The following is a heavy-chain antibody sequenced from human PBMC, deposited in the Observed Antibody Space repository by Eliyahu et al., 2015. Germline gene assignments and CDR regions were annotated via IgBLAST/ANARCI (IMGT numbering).Heavy chain of an antibody. J-gene: IGHJ3*02. V-gene: IGHV4-39*07. Sequence: QLQLQESGPGLVKPSETLSLTCTVSGGSISSSSYYWGWIRQPPGKGLEWIGSIYYSGSTYYNPSLKSRVTISVDTSKNQFSLKLSSVTAADTAVYYCAGPPISSGGGDPTVMDIWGQGTMVTVSS. CDR3: AGPPISSGGGDPTVMDI. D-gene: IGHD2-21*02. CDR2: IYYSGST. CDR1: GGSISSSSYY.